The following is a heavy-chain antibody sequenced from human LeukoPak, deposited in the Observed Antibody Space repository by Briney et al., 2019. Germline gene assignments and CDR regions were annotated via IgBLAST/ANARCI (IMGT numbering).Heavy chain of an antibody. CDR1: GGSFSGYY. CDR3: ARGHRGYCSSTSCPRGDDY. D-gene: IGHD2-2*01. J-gene: IGHJ4*02. CDR2: INHGGST. Sequence: SETLSLTCAVYGGSFSGYYWSWIRQPPGKGLEWIGEINHGGSTNYNPSLKSRVTISVDTSKNQFSLKLSSVTAADTAVYYCARGHRGYCSSTSCPRGDDYWGQGTLVTVSS. V-gene: IGHV4-34*01.